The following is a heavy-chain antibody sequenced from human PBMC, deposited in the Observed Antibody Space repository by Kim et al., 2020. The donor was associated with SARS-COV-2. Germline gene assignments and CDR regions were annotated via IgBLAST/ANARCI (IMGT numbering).Heavy chain of an antibody. V-gene: IGHV3-21*01. Sequence: GGSLRLSCAASGFTFSSYSMNWVRQAPGKGLEWVSSISSSSSYIYYADSVKGRFTISRDNAKNSLYLQMNSLRAEDTAVYYCARDAHRIQLWSTNWFDPWGQGTLVTVSS. CDR3: ARDAHRIQLWSTNWFDP. J-gene: IGHJ5*02. CDR1: GFTFSSYS. CDR2: ISSSSSYI. D-gene: IGHD5-18*01.